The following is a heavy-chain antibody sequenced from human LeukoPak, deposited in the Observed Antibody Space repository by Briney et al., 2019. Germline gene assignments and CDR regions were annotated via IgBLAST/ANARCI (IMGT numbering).Heavy chain of an antibody. Sequence: GGSLRLSCAASGFTFSTYPMHWVRQAPGKGLEYVSAISTNGGSTYYANSVKGRFTISRDDPKNTLDLQMGSLRPEDMAVYYCARGFRYYGSGIDYWGQGTLVTVSS. D-gene: IGHD3-10*01. CDR3: ARGFRYYGSGIDY. J-gene: IGHJ4*02. V-gene: IGHV3-64*01. CDR2: ISTNGGST. CDR1: GFTFSTYP.